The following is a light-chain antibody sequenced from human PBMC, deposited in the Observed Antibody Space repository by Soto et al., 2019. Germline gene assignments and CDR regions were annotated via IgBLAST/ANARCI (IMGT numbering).Light chain of an antibody. V-gene: IGLV2-8*01. J-gene: IGLJ1*01. Sequence: QPGPPDPGSASGSRGQSVTISCNGTSSHGGRDNYFSWLRQHRGNARKLIIHEGNERPAGVPARFSGSRSAITALPTVPGLHAEDEGASYRSSYGGYNNIVFGSGTKVTLL. CDR2: EGN. CDR3: SSYGGYNNIV. CDR1: SSHGGRDNY.